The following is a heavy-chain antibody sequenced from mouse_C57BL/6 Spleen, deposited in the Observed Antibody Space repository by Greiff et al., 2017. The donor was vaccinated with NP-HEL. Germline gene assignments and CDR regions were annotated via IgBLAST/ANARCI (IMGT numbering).Heavy chain of an antibody. CDR3: ARSIYYGNYFAY. J-gene: IGHJ3*01. Sequence: VQLQQSGAELVKPGASVKMSCKASGYTFTSYWITWVKQRPGQGLEWIGDIYPGSGSTNYNEKFKSKATLTVDTSSSTAYMQLSSLTSEDSAVYYCARSIYYGNYFAYWGQGTLVTVSA. V-gene: IGHV1-55*01. CDR1: GYTFTSYW. D-gene: IGHD2-1*01. CDR2: IYPGSGST.